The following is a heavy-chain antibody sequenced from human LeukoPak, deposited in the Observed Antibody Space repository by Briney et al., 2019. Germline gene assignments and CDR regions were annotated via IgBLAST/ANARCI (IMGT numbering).Heavy chain of an antibody. V-gene: IGHV3-48*01. CDR1: GFTFSSYS. D-gene: IGHD3-22*01. CDR2: ISSGSSTI. CDR3: AKGEYYYDSSGPDY. J-gene: IGHJ4*02. Sequence: GGSLRLSCAASGFTFSSYSMNWVRQAPGKGLEWVSYISSGSSTIYYADSVKGRFTISRDNSKNTLYLQMNSLRAEDTAVYYCAKGEYYYDSSGPDYWGQGTLVTVSS.